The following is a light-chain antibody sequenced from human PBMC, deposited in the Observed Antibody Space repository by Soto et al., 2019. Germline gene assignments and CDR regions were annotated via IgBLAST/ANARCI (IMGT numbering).Light chain of an antibody. CDR3: QQDGSSPWT. V-gene: IGKV3-20*01. CDR1: QSVSSSY. J-gene: IGKJ1*01. CDR2: GAS. Sequence: EIVLTQSPGTLSLSPGERATLSCRASQSVSSSYLAWYQQKPGQAPRLLIYGASSRATGIPDRFSGSGSGTDFTLTSSRREPEDLAVYYCQQDGSSPWTFGQGTKVEIK.